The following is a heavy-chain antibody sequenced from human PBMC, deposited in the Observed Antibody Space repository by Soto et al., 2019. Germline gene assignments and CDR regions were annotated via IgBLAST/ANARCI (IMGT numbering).Heavy chain of an antibody. CDR2: ISTSGGTT. CDR1: GFTFSNFD. D-gene: IGHD6-13*01. CDR3: ATGTAATAH. V-gene: IGHV3-23*01. Sequence: EVQLLESGGGLVQPGGSLRLSCAASGFTFSNFDMSWVRQAPGKGLEWVSGISTSGGTTYYADSVKGRFTSSRDNSKNTLYLQMTSLRAEDTAVYYCATGTAATAHWGQGTLVTVYS. J-gene: IGHJ1*01.